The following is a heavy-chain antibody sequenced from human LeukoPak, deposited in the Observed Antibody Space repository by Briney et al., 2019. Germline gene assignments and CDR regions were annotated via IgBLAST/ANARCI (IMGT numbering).Heavy chain of an antibody. J-gene: IGHJ4*02. CDR1: GYSFTNYW. V-gene: IGHV5-51*01. CDR3: ARRDVSDSGYGWGPFVFDY. CDR2: IYPGDSDT. D-gene: IGHD5-12*01. Sequence: GESLKISCKGSGYSFTNYWIGRVRQMPGKGLEWMGIIYPGDSDTRYSPSFQGQVTISADKSISTAYLQWSSLKASDTAMYYCARRDVSDSGYGWGPFVFDYWGQGTLVTVSS.